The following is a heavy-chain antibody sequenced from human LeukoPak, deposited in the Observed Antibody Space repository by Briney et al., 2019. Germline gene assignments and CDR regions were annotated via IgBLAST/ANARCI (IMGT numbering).Heavy chain of an antibody. CDR1: GGSISSSSYY. Sequence: PSETLSLTCTVSGGSISSSSYYWGWIRQPPGKGLEWIGSIYYSGSTYYNPSLKSRVTISVDTSKNQFSLKLSSVTAADTAVYYRARHTTVATLYFDYWGQGTLVTVSS. D-gene: IGHD4-17*01. J-gene: IGHJ4*02. CDR2: IYYSGST. CDR3: ARHTTVATLYFDY. V-gene: IGHV4-39*01.